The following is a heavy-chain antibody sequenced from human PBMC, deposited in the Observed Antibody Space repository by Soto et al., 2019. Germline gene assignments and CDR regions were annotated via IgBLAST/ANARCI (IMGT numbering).Heavy chain of an antibody. J-gene: IGHJ6*02. Sequence: AASVKVSCKASGGTFSSHAISWLRQAPGQGLEWMGGIIPFFKATNYAQKFQGRVTITADDSTSTAYMDLYSLRSEDTAVYYCARDVPLNYYDGTFSYYAMDVWGQGTTVTVSS. CDR3: ARDVPLNYYDGTFSYYAMDV. V-gene: IGHV1-69*13. CDR1: GGTFSSHA. D-gene: IGHD3-16*01. CDR2: IIPFFKAT.